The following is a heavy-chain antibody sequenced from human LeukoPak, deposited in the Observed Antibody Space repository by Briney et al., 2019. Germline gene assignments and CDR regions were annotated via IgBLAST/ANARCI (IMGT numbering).Heavy chain of an antibody. D-gene: IGHD6-19*01. Sequence: PGGSLRLSCAASGFTFSSYWMHWVRQAPGKGLVWVSRINSDGSSTSYADSVKGRFTISRDNAKNSLYLQLNSLRAEDTALYYCARAKGIAVADLWGQGTLVTVSS. J-gene: IGHJ4*02. CDR1: GFTFSSYW. V-gene: IGHV3-74*01. CDR2: INSDGSST. CDR3: ARAKGIAVADL.